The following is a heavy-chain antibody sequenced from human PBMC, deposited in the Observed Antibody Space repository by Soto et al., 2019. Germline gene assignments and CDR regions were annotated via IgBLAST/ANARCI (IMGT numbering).Heavy chain of an antibody. CDR2: INAGYGNT. D-gene: IGHD1-1*01. CDR1: GYTFSSYA. J-gene: IGHJ4*02. CDR3: ARDTADGTFDF. Sequence: ASVKVSCKASGYTFSSYAMHWVRQAPGQRLEWMGWINAGYGNTKSSQKFQDRVTISRDTSASTAYMELTSPRSEDTAVYYCARDTADGTFDFWGQGTLVTVSS. V-gene: IGHV1-3*01.